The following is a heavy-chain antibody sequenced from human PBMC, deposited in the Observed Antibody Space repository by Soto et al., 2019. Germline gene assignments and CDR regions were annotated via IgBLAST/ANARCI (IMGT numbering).Heavy chain of an antibody. Sequence: QVQVVQSGAEVKKPGSSVKISCKASGRIFSSFPTSWVRQVPGQGLEWMGGVISASGSVTYAPKFQGRVTMTAVNSAGIGYMKFTSLTSEDTAIYYCARVGSRDAYNYVLDQWGPGTMVTVSS. CDR2: VISASGSV. D-gene: IGHD5-18*01. CDR1: GRIFSSFP. CDR3: ARVGSRDAYNYVLDQ. V-gene: IGHV1-69*06. J-gene: IGHJ1*01.